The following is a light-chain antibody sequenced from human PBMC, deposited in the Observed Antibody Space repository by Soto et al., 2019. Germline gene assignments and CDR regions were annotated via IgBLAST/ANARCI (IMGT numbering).Light chain of an antibody. V-gene: IGKV3-20*01. CDR3: QQYGSSAWT. J-gene: IGKJ1*01. CDR1: QSVSSTY. CDR2: GAS. Sequence: ELVLTQSPGTLSLSPGERATLSCRASQSVSSTYLAWYQQKPGQAPRLLIYGASSRATGIPDRFSGSGSGTDFTRTISRLEPEDFAVYYCQQYGSSAWTFGQGTKVEIK.